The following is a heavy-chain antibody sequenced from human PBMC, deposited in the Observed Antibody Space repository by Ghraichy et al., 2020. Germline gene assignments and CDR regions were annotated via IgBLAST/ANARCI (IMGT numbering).Heavy chain of an antibody. CDR2: ISTSGHT. V-gene: IGHV4-4*09. Sequence: SETLSLTCSVSGDAVNSYYWTWIRQPPGKGLEWIGYISTSGHTNYHPSLKSRGTISVDTSKNEVSLKLRSVTAADTAVYYCASAYSSSWFLTWGQGTLVTVSS. CDR1: GDAVNSYY. J-gene: IGHJ4*02. D-gene: IGHD6-13*01. CDR3: ASAYSSSWFLT.